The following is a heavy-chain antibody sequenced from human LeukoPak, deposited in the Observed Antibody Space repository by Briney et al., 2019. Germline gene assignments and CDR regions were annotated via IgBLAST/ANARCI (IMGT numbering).Heavy chain of an antibody. Sequence: ASVKVSCKASGYTFTSYGISWVRQAPGQGLEWMGWISAYNGNTNYAQKLQGRVTMTTDTSTSTVYMELRSLRSDDTAVYYCARSQDLHYDILTGSRPFDYWGQGTLVTVSS. CDR2: ISAYNGNT. V-gene: IGHV1-18*01. D-gene: IGHD3-9*01. CDR3: ARSQDLHYDILTGSRPFDY. J-gene: IGHJ4*02. CDR1: GYTFTSYG.